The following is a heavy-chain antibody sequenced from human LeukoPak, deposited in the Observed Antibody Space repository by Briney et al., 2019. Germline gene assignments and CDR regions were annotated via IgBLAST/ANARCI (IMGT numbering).Heavy chain of an antibody. CDR2: IYHSGST. V-gene: IGHV4-38-2*02. D-gene: IGHD3-22*01. CDR3: ARRGVYYYDSSGADY. J-gene: IGHJ4*02. Sequence: SETLSLTCTVSGYSISSGYYWGWVRQPPGKGLEWIGSIYHSGSTYYNPSLKSRVTISIDTSKNQFSLKLSSVTAADTAVYYCARRGVYYYDSSGADYWGQGTLVTVSS. CDR1: GYSISSGYY.